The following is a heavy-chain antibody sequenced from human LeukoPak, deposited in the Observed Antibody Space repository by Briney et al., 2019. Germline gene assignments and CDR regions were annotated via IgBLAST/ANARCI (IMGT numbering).Heavy chain of an antibody. Sequence: GGSLRLSCAASGFTFSSYSMNWVRQAPGKGLEWVSSISSSSSYIYYADSVKGRFTISRDNAKNSLYLQMNSLRAEDTAVYFCASTPFYDTSGPTAYWGQGTLVTVSS. CDR3: ASTPFYDTSGPTAY. CDR2: ISSSSSYI. V-gene: IGHV3-21*01. J-gene: IGHJ4*02. CDR1: GFTFSSYS. D-gene: IGHD3-22*01.